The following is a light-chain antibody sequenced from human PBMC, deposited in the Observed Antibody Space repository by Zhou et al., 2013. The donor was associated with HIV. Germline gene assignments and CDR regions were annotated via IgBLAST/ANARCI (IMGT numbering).Light chain of an antibody. Sequence: EIVLTQSPGTLSLSPGERATLSCRASQSVSSSFLAWYQHKPGQAPRLLIYGASSRATGIPDRFSGSGSATDFTLTINRLEPEDFAVYYCQQYVSSSTFGQGTKLEIK. CDR3: QQYVSSST. CDR1: QSVSSSF. J-gene: IGKJ2*01. V-gene: IGKV3-20*01. CDR2: GAS.